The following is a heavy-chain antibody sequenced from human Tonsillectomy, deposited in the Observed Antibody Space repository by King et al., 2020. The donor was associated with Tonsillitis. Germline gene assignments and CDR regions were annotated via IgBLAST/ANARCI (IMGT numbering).Heavy chain of an antibody. J-gene: IGHJ6*02. Sequence: QLVQSGAEVKKPGASVKVSCKASGYTFTSYYMHWVRQAPGQGLEWMGIINPSGGSTSYAQKFQGRATMTRDTSTSTVYMELSSLRSEDTAVYYCARLPSRYYGEKPNYGMDVWGQGTTVTVSS. V-gene: IGHV1-46*01. CDR2: INPSGGST. CDR1: GYTFTSYY. CDR3: ARLPSRYYGEKPNYGMDV. D-gene: IGHD4-17*01.